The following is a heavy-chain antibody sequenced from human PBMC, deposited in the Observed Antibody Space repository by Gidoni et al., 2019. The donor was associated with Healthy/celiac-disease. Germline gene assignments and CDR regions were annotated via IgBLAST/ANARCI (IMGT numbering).Heavy chain of an antibody. Sequence: QVQLVQSGDEVQKPGASVKVSCKAYGYTFTGYYMHWVRQAPGQGLEWMGRINPNSGGTNYSQKFQGRVTITRDTSISKAYMELSRLRSDDTAVYYCARGGIILGTDYWGQGTLVTVSS. J-gene: IGHJ4*02. CDR3: ARGGIILGTDY. CDR1: GYTFTGYY. D-gene: IGHD7-27*01. CDR2: INPNSGGT. V-gene: IGHV1-2*06.